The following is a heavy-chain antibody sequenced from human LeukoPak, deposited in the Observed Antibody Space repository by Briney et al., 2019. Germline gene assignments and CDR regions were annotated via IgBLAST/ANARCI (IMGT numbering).Heavy chain of an antibody. D-gene: IGHD1-26*01. Sequence: ASVKVSCKASGYTFTSYHMHWVRPDHGQGLEWMGIINLSGGTTNYAQKFRSRVTMTRDMSTTTDYMELSSLRSEDTAVYYCARDNSVGDVAWWFDPWGQGTLVTVSS. J-gene: IGHJ5*02. V-gene: IGHV1-46*01. CDR3: ARDNSVGDVAWWFDP. CDR2: INLSGGTT. CDR1: GYTFTSYH.